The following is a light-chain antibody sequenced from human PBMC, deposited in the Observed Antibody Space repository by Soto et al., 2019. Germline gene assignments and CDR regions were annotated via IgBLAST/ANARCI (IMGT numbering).Light chain of an antibody. J-gene: IGLJ3*02. Sequence: QSALTQPPSVSGSPGQSVTSSCTGTSSDVGSYNRVSWYRQPPGTAPKLMIYEVSNRPSGVPDRFFGSKSGNTASLTISGLQAEDEADYYCSSFTSSNTWVFGGGTKLTVL. V-gene: IGLV2-18*02. CDR3: SSFTSSNTWV. CDR2: EVS. CDR1: SSDVGSYNR.